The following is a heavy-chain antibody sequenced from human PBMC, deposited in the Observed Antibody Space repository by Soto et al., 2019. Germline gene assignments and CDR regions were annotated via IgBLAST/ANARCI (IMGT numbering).Heavy chain of an antibody. V-gene: IGHV4-61*01. CDR2: SYYSGNT. CDR1: GDSVTSDSYC. D-gene: IGHD6-19*01. J-gene: IGHJ1*01. Sequence: SETLSLTCSVSGDSVTSDSYCWSWIRQPPGKGLEWIGYSYYSGNTEYNPSLKSRVTISVDTSKNQFSLKLTSVTAADTAVYYCARGGWCNDFWGQRSLVTVSS. CDR3: ARGGWCNDF.